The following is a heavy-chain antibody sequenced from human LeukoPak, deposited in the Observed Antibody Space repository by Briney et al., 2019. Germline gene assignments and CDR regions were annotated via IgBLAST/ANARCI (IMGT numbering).Heavy chain of an antibody. Sequence: GESLKISCKGSGYTFTNYWINWVRQVPGKGLEWMGRIDPSDSYIDYSPSFQGHATLSVDKSINTAFLQWSSLRASDTAMYYCARPPTYYYGLGPFHPWGQGTLVTVSS. CDR1: GYTFTNYW. CDR2: IDPSDSYI. D-gene: IGHD3-10*01. CDR3: ARPPTYYYGLGPFHP. V-gene: IGHV5-10-1*01. J-gene: IGHJ5*02.